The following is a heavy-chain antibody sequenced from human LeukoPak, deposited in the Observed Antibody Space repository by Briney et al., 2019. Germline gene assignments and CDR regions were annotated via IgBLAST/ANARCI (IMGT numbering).Heavy chain of an antibody. CDR3: ARLNWFGDRYFDY. CDR2: MFHSGDT. V-gene: IGHV4-38-2*02. J-gene: IGHJ4*02. D-gene: IGHD3-10*01. Sequence: SETLSLTCTVSGYSISSGYYWGWIRQPPGKGLEWIASMFHSGDTYYNPSLKSRVTISVNTSKNQFSLKVTSVTAADTAVYYCARLNWFGDRYFDYWGQGTLATVSS. CDR1: GYSISSGYY.